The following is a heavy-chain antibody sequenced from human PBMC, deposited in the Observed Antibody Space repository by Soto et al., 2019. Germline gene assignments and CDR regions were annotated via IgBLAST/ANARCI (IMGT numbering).Heavy chain of an antibody. D-gene: IGHD2-15*01. CDR2: IFHGGNT. Sequence: SETLSLTCAVSGFFISSGNYWGWIRKPPGKGLEWIGSIFHGGNTYYNPSLKSRVTISVDMSKNQFSLKLNSVTTADTAVYYCARARWYDAFDVWGQGTVVTVSS. CDR3: ARARWYDAFDV. V-gene: IGHV4-38-2*01. J-gene: IGHJ3*01. CDR1: GFFISSGNY.